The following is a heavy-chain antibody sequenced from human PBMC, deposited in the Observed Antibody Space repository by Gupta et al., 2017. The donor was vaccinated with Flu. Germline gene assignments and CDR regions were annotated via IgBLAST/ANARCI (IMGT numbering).Heavy chain of an antibody. V-gene: IGHV1-69-2*01. D-gene: IGHD3-10*01. CDR2: LDPEDGET. J-gene: IGHJ6*02. Sequence: VQQAPGKGLAWVGLLDPEDGETIYGERFQGRVSITADTSADTVYLELSSLRSEDTAAYYCARGRDRGSNGMDVWGQGTTVTVSS. CDR3: ARGRDRGSNGMDV.